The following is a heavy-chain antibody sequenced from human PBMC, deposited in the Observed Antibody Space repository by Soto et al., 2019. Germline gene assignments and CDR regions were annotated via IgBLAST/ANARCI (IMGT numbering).Heavy chain of an antibody. Sequence: QVQLVQSGAEVRKSGSSVKVSCKAAGGTFSDYALSWVRQAPGQGLEWMGGIIPMFATTNYAQKFQGRVTITADDSATTAHIELSSLKSEDTDVYYCARGRGIGFSSTWNIYWYYNMDVWGQGTTGTVSS. CDR3: ARGRGIGFSSTWNIYWYYNMDV. J-gene: IGHJ6*02. D-gene: IGHD6-13*01. V-gene: IGHV1-69*01. CDR1: GGTFSDYA. CDR2: IIPMFATT.